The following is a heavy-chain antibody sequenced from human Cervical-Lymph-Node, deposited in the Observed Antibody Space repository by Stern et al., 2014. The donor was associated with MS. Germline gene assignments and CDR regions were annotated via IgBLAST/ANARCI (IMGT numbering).Heavy chain of an antibody. CDR1: GGTFSSYA. D-gene: IGHD5-24*01. Sequence: QVQLVESGAEVKKPGSSVKLSCKASGGTFSSYAIRWVRQAPGQGLEWMGGIIPTFRTATYAQKVQGRVTITEDESTHKLYMELSSLRSEDTAVYYWARGFGGDGYNLWNYWGQGTLVTVSS. CDR2: IIPTFRTA. J-gene: IGHJ4*02. CDR3: ARGFGGDGYNLWNY. V-gene: IGHV1-69*01.